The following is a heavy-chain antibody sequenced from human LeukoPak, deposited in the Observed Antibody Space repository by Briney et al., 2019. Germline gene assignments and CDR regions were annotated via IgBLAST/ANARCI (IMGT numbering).Heavy chain of an antibody. CDR1: GGTFSSYA. J-gene: IGHJ3*02. CDR2: IIPIFGTA. D-gene: IGHD2-15*01. V-gene: IGHV1-69*06. Sequence: SVKVSCKASGGTFSSYAISWVRQAPGQGLEWMGGIIPIFGTANYAQKFQGRVTITAEKSTSTAYMELSSLRSEDTAVYYCARDGGYCSGGSCSNDAFDIWGQETMVTVSS. CDR3: ARDGGYCSGGSCSNDAFDI.